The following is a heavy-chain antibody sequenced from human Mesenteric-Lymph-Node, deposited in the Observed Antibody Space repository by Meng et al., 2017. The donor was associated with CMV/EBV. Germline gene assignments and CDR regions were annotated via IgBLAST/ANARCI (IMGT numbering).Heavy chain of an antibody. J-gene: IGHJ4*02. D-gene: IGHD6-6*01. CDR1: GYTFTSYG. CDR3: ARDLMFARPLSPHHFDY. CDR2: ISAYNGNT. Sequence: ASVKVSCKASGYTFTSYGISWVRQAPGQGLEGMGWISAYNGNTNYAQKLQGRVTMTTDTSTSTAYMELRSLRSDDTAVYYCARDLMFARPLSPHHFDYWGQGTLVTVSS. V-gene: IGHV1-18*01.